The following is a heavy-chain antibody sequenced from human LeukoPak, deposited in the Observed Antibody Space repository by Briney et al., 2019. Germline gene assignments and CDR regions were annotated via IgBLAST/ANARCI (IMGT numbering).Heavy chain of an antibody. CDR1: GYTCTGYY. V-gene: IGHV1-2*02. CDR2: INPNSGGT. Sequence: GASVKVSCKASGYTCTGYYMHWVRQAPGQGLEWMGWINPNSGGTNYAQKFQGRVTMTRDTSISTAYMELSRLRSDDTAVYYCARGYCSSTSCYDWFDPWGQGTLVTVSS. CDR3: ARGYCSSTSCYDWFDP. D-gene: IGHD2-2*01. J-gene: IGHJ5*02.